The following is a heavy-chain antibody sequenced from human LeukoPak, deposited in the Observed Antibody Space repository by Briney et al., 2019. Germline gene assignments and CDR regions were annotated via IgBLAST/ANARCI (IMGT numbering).Heavy chain of an antibody. J-gene: IGHJ6*02. V-gene: IGHV1-2*06. Sequence: ASVKVSCKASGYTFTGYYMHWVRQAPGQGLEWMGRINPNSGGTNYAQKFQGRVTMTRDTSISTAYMELSSLRSEDTAVYYCARGRHYDILTGYYYYYGMDVWGQGTTVTVSS. CDR1: GYTFTGYY. CDR3: ARGRHYDILTGYYYYYGMDV. D-gene: IGHD3-9*01. CDR2: INPNSGGT.